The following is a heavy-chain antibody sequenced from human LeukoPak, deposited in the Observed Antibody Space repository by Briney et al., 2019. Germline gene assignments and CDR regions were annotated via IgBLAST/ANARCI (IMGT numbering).Heavy chain of an antibody. CDR1: GCSISNGYY. D-gene: IGHD1-26*01. V-gene: IGHV4-39*01. CDR2: IYYSGST. Sequence: SETLSLTCTVSGCSISNGYYWGWIRQPPGKWLEWIGSIYYSGSTYYNPSLKSRVTISVDTSKNQFSLKLSSVTAADTAVYYCARQNRNGIVATFDYWGQGTLVTVSS. J-gene: IGHJ4*02. CDR3: ARQNRNGIVATFDY.